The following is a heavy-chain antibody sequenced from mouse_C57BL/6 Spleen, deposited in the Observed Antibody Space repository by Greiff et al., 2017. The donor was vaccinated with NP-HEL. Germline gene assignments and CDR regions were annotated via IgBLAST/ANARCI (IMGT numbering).Heavy chain of an antibody. D-gene: IGHD1-1*01. V-gene: IGHV1-54*01. Sequence: QVQLQQSGAELVRPGTSVKVSCKASGYAFTNYLIEWVQQRPGQGLEWIGLINPGSGGTNYNEKFKGKATLTADKSSSTAYMQLSSLTSEDSAVYYCARGRDYYGSRHFDYWGKGTTRTVSS. CDR1: GYAFTNYL. J-gene: IGHJ2*01. CDR2: INPGSGGT. CDR3: ARGRDYYGSRHFDY.